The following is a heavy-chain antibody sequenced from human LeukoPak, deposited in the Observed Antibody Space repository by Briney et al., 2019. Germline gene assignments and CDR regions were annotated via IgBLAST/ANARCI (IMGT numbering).Heavy chain of an antibody. D-gene: IGHD2-2*01. CDR3: SGRSGFSSIY. V-gene: IGHV3-7*01. Sequence: GGSLRLSCAASGFTFNSYWMNWVRQAPGKGLEWLANIRPDGSEAVYVDSVRGRFTISRDNAKNLVYLQMNNLRAEDTAVYYCSGRSGFSSIYWGRGGLVSVSS. J-gene: IGHJ4*02. CDR1: GFTFNSYW. CDR2: IRPDGSEA.